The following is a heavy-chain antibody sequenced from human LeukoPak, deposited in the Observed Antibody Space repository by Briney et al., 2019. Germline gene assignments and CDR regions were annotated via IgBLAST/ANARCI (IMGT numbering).Heavy chain of an antibody. Sequence: SETLSLTCTVSGRSISNYYWGWVRQPPGKGLEWIGYIYYSGSSNYNSSLKSRVTISVDTSKNQFSLKLSSVTAADTAVYYCAREVPNGSGSYYYYYYYMDVWGKGTTVTVSS. CDR2: IYYSGSS. CDR3: AREVPNGSGSYYYYYYYMDV. CDR1: GRSISNYY. V-gene: IGHV4-59*01. J-gene: IGHJ6*03. D-gene: IGHD3-10*01.